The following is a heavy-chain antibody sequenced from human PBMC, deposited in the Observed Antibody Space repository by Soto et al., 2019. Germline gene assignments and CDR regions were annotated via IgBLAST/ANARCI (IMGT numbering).Heavy chain of an antibody. V-gene: IGHV1-46*01. J-gene: IGHJ4*02. CDR2: INPSDGST. CDR1: GYTFTTYY. CDR3: VRDRFGYGDSGD. Sequence: QVFLVQSGAEVKKPGASVKVSCKTSGYTFTTYYMHWVRQATGQGREWMGVINPSDGSTYSAQKFQGRVTMTRDTSTSTVYLELSSLRAEDSAMYYCVRDRFGYGDSGDWGQGTLVTVSS. D-gene: IGHD4-17*01.